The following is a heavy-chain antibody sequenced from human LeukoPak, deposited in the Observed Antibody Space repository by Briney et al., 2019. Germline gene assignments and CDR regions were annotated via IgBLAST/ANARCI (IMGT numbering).Heavy chain of an antibody. CDR2: IRYDGSNK. CDR3: AKDFSFIAAATFDY. CDR1: GFTFSSYG. V-gene: IGHV3-30*02. J-gene: IGHJ4*02. Sequence: PGGSLRLSCAASGFTFSSYGMHWVRQAPGKGLEWVAFIRYDGSNKYYADSVKGRFTISRDNSKNTLYLQMNSLRAEDTAIYYCAKDFSFIAAATFDYWGQGTLVTVSS. D-gene: IGHD6-13*01.